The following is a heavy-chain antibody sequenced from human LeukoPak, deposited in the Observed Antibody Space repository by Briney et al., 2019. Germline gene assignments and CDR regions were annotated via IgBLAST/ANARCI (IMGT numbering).Heavy chain of an antibody. V-gene: IGHV3-23*01. Sequence: GSLRLSGAASGFTFSSYAMSWVRQAPGKGLEWVSAISGSGGSTYYADSVKGRFTISRDNSKNTLYLQMNSLRAEDTAVYYCARLENGYSYGSWGQGTLVTVSS. J-gene: IGHJ4*02. CDR3: ARLENGYSYGS. CDR2: ISGSGGST. D-gene: IGHD5-18*01. CDR1: GFTFSSYA.